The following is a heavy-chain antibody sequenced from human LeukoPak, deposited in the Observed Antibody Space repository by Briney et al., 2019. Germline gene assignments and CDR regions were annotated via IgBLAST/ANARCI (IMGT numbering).Heavy chain of an antibody. Sequence: SETLSLTCTASGGSISSYYWSWIRQPPGKGLEWIGYIYYSGSTNYNPSLKSRVTISVDTSKNQFSLKLSSVPAADTAVYYCANVPYCYGYELGYSYYMDVWGKGTTVTVS. V-gene: IGHV4-59*01. CDR1: GGSISSYY. J-gene: IGHJ6*03. CDR3: ANVPYCYGYELGYSYYMDV. CDR2: IYYSGST. D-gene: IGHD5-18*01.